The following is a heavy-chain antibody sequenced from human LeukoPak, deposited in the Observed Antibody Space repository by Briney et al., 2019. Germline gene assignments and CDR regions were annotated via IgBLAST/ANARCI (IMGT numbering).Heavy chain of an antibody. V-gene: IGHV1-24*01. D-gene: IGHD2-2*01. CDR3: ATPSCCSSTSCPHDRWFDP. Sequence: ASVKASCKVSGYTLTELSMHWVRQAPGKGLEWMGGFDPEDGETIYAQKFQGRVTMTEDTSTDTAYMELSSLRSEDTAVYYCATPSCCSSTSCPHDRWFDPWGQGTLVTVSS. J-gene: IGHJ5*02. CDR1: GYTLTELS. CDR2: FDPEDGET.